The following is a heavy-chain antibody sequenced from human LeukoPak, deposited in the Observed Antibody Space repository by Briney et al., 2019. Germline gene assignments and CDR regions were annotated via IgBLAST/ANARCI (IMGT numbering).Heavy chain of an antibody. Sequence: GGSLRLSCAASGFRFSSYGMNWVRQAPGKGLEWVSVISGSGVTTYYADSVKGRFTVSRDNSKNTVDLQMNSLRAEDTAVYYCAKAILTGLHAFDIWGQRTMVTVSS. J-gene: IGHJ3*02. D-gene: IGHD3-9*01. CDR1: GFRFSSYG. CDR2: ISGSGVTT. CDR3: AKAILTGLHAFDI. V-gene: IGHV3-23*01.